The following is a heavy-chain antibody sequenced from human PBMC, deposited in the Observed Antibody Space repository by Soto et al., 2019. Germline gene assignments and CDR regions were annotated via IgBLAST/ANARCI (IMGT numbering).Heavy chain of an antibody. CDR1: GFTFSSYS. CDR2: ISSSSTYI. V-gene: IGHV3-21*01. D-gene: IGHD3-9*01. CDR3: ARGEGYFDWSAPRY. J-gene: IGHJ4*02. Sequence: EVQLVESGGGLVKPGGSLRLSCAASGFTFSSYSMHWVCQAPGKGLEWVSSISSSSTYIKYADSVKGRFTISRDNAKNSLYLQMNSLRAEDTAVYYCARGEGYFDWSAPRYWGQGTLVTVSS.